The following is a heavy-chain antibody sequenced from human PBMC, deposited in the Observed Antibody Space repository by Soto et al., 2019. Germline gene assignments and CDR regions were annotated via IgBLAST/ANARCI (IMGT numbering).Heavy chain of an antibody. Sequence: SETLSLTCTVSGSSVSSGSYYWSWIRQPPGKGLEWIGYIYYSGSTNYNPSLKSRVTISVDTSKNQFSLKLSSVTAADTAVYYCARGLTYNWFDPWGQGTLVTVSS. CDR3: ARGLTYNWFDP. V-gene: IGHV4-61*01. CDR1: GSSVSSGSYY. D-gene: IGHD2-21*02. J-gene: IGHJ5*02. CDR2: IYYSGST.